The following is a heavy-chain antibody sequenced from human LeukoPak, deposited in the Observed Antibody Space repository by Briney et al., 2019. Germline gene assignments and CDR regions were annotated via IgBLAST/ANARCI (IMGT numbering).Heavy chain of an antibody. V-gene: IGHV1-2*02. CDR1: GYTFTGYY. Sequence: ASVKVSCKASGYTFTGYYMHWVPQAPGQGLEWMGWINPNSGGTNYAQKFQGRVTMTRDTSISTAYMELSRLRSDDTAVYYCARDDGVAAAGINEYYFDYWGQGTLVTVSS. CDR2: INPNSGGT. J-gene: IGHJ4*02. CDR3: ARDDGVAAAGINEYYFDY. D-gene: IGHD6-13*01.